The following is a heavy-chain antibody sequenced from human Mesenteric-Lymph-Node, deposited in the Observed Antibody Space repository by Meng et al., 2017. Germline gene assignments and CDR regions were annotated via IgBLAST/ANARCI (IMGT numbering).Heavy chain of an antibody. V-gene: IGHV4-38-2*01. Sequence: SETLSLTCAVSGYSISSGYYWGWIRQPPGKGLEWIGSIYHSGSTYYNPSLKSRVTISVDTSKNQFSLKLSSVTAADTAVYYCASDSYAEYFQHWGQGTLVTVSS. CDR1: GYSISSGYY. J-gene: IGHJ1*01. CDR3: ASDSYAEYFQH. D-gene: IGHD3-3*01. CDR2: IYHSGST.